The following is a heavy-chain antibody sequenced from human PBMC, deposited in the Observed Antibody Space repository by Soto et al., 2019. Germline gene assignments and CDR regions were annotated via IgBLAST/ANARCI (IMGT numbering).Heavy chain of an antibody. V-gene: IGHV4-34*01. D-gene: IGHD2-21*01. CDR2: INHSGST. Sequence: PSETLSITCAVYGGSFCGYYWSGIRQPPGKGLEWIGEINHSGSTNYNPSLKSRVTISVDTSKNQFSLKLSSVTAADTAVYYCARGRVNYYYYYMDVWGKGTTVTVSS. CDR1: GGSFCGYY. J-gene: IGHJ6*03. CDR3: ARGRVNYYYYYMDV.